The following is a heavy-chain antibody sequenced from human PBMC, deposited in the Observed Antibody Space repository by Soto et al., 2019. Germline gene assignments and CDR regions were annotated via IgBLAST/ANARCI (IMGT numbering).Heavy chain of an antibody. CDR2: ISYDGSNK. CDR3: AREAHYYDFWSGYSAFMGDYYYGMDV. V-gene: IGHV3-30-3*01. Sequence: GGSLRLSCAASGFTFSSYAMHWVRQAPGKGLEWVAVISYDGSNKYYADSVKGRFTISRDNSKNTLYLQMNSLRAEDTAVYYCAREAHYYDFWSGYSAFMGDYYYGMDVWGQGTTVTVSS. D-gene: IGHD3-3*01. CDR1: GFTFSSYA. J-gene: IGHJ6*02.